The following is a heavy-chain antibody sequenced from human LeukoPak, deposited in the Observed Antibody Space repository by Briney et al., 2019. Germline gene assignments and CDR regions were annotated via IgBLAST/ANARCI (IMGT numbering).Heavy chain of an antibody. Sequence: GGSLRLSCAASGFTFSSYSMNWVRQAPGKGLEWVSSIISISSYIYYADSVKGRFTISRDNAKNSLYLQMNSLRAEDTAVYYCARDRIFYDILTGYYRDYYFDYWGQGTLDTVSS. J-gene: IGHJ4*02. CDR2: IISISSYI. D-gene: IGHD3-9*01. V-gene: IGHV3-21*01. CDR1: GFTFSSYS. CDR3: ARDRIFYDILTGYYRDYYFDY.